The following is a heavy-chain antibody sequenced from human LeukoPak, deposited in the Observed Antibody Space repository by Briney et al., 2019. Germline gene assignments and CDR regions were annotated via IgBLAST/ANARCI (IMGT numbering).Heavy chain of an antibody. CDR1: RCTFSSYS. V-gene: IGHV3-21*01. D-gene: IGHD2-21*02. CDR2: ISSSSSYI. Sequence: GGSLRLSCAASRCTFSSYSMNGVRQAPGKGLEWVSSISSSSSYIYYADSVKGRFTISRDNAKNSLYLQMNSLRAEDTAVYYCARARGDSFAAFDIWGQGTMVTVSS. J-gene: IGHJ3*02. CDR3: ARARGDSFAAFDI.